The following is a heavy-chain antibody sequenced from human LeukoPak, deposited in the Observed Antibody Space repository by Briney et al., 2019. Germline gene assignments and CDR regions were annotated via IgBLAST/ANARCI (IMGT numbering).Heavy chain of an antibody. CDR1: GGSISSSSYY. CDR3: ARVRASLLRFFHNAFDI. Sequence: SETLSLTCTVSGGSISSSSYYWSWIRQPPGTGLEWIGEINHSGSTNYNPSLKSRVTISVDTSKNQFSLKLSSVTAADTAVYYCARVRASLLRFFHNAFDIWGQGTMVTVSS. CDR2: INHSGST. V-gene: IGHV4-39*07. D-gene: IGHD3-16*01. J-gene: IGHJ3*02.